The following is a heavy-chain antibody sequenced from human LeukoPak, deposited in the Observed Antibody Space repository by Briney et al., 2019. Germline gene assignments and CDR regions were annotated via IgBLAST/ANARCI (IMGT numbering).Heavy chain of an antibody. D-gene: IGHD2-15*01. CDR2: INPNSGGT. CDR1: GYTFTGYY. V-gene: IGHV1-2*02. J-gene: IGHJ4*02. Sequence: GASVKVSCKASGYTFTGYYMHWVRQAPGQGLEWMGWINPNSGGTNYAQKFQGRATMTRDTSISTAYMELSRLRSDDTAVYYCARGVVVVVAAYRNSKFDYWGQGTLVTVSS. CDR3: ARGVVVVVAAYRNSKFDY.